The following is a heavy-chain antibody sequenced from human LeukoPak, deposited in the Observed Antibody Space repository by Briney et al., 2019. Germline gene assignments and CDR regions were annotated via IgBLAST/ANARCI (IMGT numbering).Heavy chain of an antibody. D-gene: IGHD4-23*01. V-gene: IGHV1-46*01. CDR3: ARDLGGLSWFDP. CDR2: INPSGGST. Sequence: ASVKVSCKASGYTFTSCYMHWVRQAPGQGLEWMGIINPSGGSTSYAQKFQGRVTMTRDMSTSTAYMELRSLRSDDTAVYYCARDLGGLSWFDPWGQGTLVTVSS. CDR1: GYTFTSCY. J-gene: IGHJ5*02.